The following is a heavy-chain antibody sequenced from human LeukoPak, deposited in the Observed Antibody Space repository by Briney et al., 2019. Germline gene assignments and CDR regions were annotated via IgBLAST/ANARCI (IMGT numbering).Heavy chain of an antibody. Sequence: SQTLSLTCTVSGGSISSGGYYWSWIRQHPGRGLEWIGYIYYSGSTYYNPSLKSRVTISVDTSKNQFSLKLSSVTAADTAVYYCARHWRYYDSSGYYYNWFDPWGQGTLVTVSS. CDR1: GGSISSGGYY. J-gene: IGHJ5*02. CDR2: IYYSGST. D-gene: IGHD3-22*01. CDR3: ARHWRYYDSSGYYYNWFDP. V-gene: IGHV4-31*03.